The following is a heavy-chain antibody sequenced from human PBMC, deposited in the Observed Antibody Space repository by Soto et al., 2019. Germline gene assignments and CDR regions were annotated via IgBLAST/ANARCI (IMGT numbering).Heavy chain of an antibody. Sequence: QLQLQESGPGLVKPSETLSLTCTVSGGSISSSSYYWGWIRQPPGKGLEWIGSIYYSGSTYYNSSLKSRVTIPVDXXKXQXXLKLSSVTAADTAVYYCARQGYCSGGSCYSNWFDPWGQGTLVTVSS. CDR3: ARQGYCSGGSCYSNWFDP. CDR2: IYYSGST. CDR1: GGSISSSSYY. V-gene: IGHV4-39*01. J-gene: IGHJ5*02. D-gene: IGHD2-15*01.